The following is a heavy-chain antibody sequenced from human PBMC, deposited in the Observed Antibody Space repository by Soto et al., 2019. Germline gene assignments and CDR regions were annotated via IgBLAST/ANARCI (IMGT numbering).Heavy chain of an antibody. Sequence: GGSLRLSCAVSGFTFEDYAMHWVRQAPGKGLEWVSGISWDSRSVAYADSVKCRFTISRDNAENSLHLQMNSLRAEDTAVYYCAKDSIRRSFSRSTTRARDAFDIWGQGTMVTVSS. V-gene: IGHV3-9*01. CDR2: ISWDSRSV. CDR1: GFTFEDYA. J-gene: IGHJ3*02. D-gene: IGHD6-6*01. CDR3: AKDSIRRSFSRSTTRARDAFDI.